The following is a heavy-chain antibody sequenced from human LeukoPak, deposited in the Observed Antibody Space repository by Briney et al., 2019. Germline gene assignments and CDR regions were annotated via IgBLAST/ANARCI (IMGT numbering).Heavy chain of an antibody. CDR3: AKVPSGLAAGVDY. D-gene: IGHD6-13*01. CDR2: ISGSGGST. CDR1: GFTFSSYS. J-gene: IGHJ4*02. V-gene: IGHV3-23*01. Sequence: GGSLRLSCVASGFTFSSYSMNWVRQAPGKGLEWVSAISGSGGSTYYADSVKGRFTISRYNSKNTLYLQMNSLRAEDTAVYYCAKVPSGLAAGVDYWGQGTLVTVSS.